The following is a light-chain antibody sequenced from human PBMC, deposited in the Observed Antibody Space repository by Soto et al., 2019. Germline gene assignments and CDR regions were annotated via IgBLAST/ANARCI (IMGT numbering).Light chain of an antibody. CDR3: HQYNNWPRT. CDR2: GAS. V-gene: IGKV3-15*01. J-gene: IGKJ5*01. Sequence: EIVMTQSPATLSVSPGERATLSCRASQSVSSTFAWYQQKPGQAPRLLIYGASTRATGIPARFSGSGSGTEFTLTISGLQSEDFAVYFCHQYNNWPRTFGQGTRLEIK. CDR1: QSVSST.